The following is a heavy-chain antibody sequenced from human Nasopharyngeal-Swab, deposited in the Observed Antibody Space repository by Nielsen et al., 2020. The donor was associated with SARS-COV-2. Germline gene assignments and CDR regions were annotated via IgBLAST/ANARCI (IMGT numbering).Heavy chain of an antibody. CDR2: INYSANT. V-gene: IGHV4-34*01. J-gene: IGHJ4*02. CDR3: ARGSGLIDH. Sequence: WIRQPPGKGLEWIGDINYSANTNYNPSLKSRVIISIDTSKNQFSLRLDSVTAADTAVYYCARGSGLIDHWGQGDLVTVSS.